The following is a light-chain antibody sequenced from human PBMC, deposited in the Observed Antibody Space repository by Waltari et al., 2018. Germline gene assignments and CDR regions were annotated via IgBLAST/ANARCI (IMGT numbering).Light chain of an antibody. CDR1: QSVLYSSNNKNY. CDR2: WAS. Sequence: DIVMTQSPDSLAVSLGERATINCKSSQSVLYSSNNKNYLAWYQQKPGQPPKLLIYWASTREPGVPDRFSGSGSGTDFTLTISSLQAEDVAVYYCQQYYSTPRTFGQGTKVEIK. CDR3: QQYYSTPRT. J-gene: IGKJ1*01. V-gene: IGKV4-1*01.